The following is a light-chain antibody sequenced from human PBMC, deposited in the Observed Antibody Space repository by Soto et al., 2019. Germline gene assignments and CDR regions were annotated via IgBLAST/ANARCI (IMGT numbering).Light chain of an antibody. V-gene: IGLV1-47*02. J-gene: IGLJ3*02. CDR2: STY. CDR3: ATGHDGLGV. CDR1: TSNIGSNH. Sequence: QSVLTQPPSVSGTPGHRATISCSGSTSNIGSNHVNWYQQLPGTAPKLLIYSTYRRPSGVPDRFSASKSGTSASLAISGLRSEDEADFYCATGHDGLGVFGGGTKLTVL.